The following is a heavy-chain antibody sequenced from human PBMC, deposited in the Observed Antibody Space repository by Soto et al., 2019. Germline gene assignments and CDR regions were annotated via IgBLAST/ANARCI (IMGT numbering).Heavy chain of an antibody. CDR2: IIPIFGTA. J-gene: IGHJ5*02. CDR3: ARDRYCSGGSCWFDP. CDR1: GYTFTSYD. D-gene: IGHD2-15*01. V-gene: IGHV1-69*13. Sequence: SVKVSCKASGYTFTSYDINWVRQATGQGLEWMGGIIPIFGTANYAQKFQGRVTITADESTSTAYMELSSLRSEDTAVYYCARDRYCSGGSCWFDPWGQGTLVTVSS.